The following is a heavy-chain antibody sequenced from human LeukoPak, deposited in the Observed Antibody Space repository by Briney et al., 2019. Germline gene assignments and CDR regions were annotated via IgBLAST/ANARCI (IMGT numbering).Heavy chain of an antibody. V-gene: IGHV1-2*02. CDR1: GYTFSGFY. D-gene: IGHD6-13*01. J-gene: IGHJ5*02. CDR2: INPNSGVT. CDR3: ARPSAAGRTSLGLRAAFDP. Sequence: ASVKVSCKASGYTFSGFYIHWVRQAPGQGLEWMGWINPNSGVTNYAQKLQGRVTITRDTSISTAFMELSRLRSDDTAVYYCARPSAAGRTSLGLRAAFDPWGQGTLVTVSS.